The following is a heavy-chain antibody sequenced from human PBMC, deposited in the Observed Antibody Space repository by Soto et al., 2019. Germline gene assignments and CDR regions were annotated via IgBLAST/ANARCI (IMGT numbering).Heavy chain of an antibody. D-gene: IGHD2-15*01. CDR3: AKGVVVATTGFRH. CDR2: ISYDGSDK. J-gene: IGHJ1*01. CDR1: GFTFSSYG. V-gene: IGHV3-30*18. Sequence: QVQLVESGGGVVQPGRSLRLSCAASGFTFSSYGMHWVRQAPGKGLEWVAVISYDGSDKYYADSVKGRFTISRDNSNNALDVEVDGLRGGDTAVYYCAKGVVVATTGFRHWGQGTLVTVSS.